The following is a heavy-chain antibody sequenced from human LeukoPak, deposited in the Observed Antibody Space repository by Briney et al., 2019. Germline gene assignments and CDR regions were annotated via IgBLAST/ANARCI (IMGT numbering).Heavy chain of an antibody. CDR3: AKDSGMARSSAYYFY. D-gene: IGHD3-22*01. Sequence: GGSLRLSCAASGFSFSRYGMNWVRQAPGKGLEWVSSISDSGSGTYYADSVKGRFTISRDNSKNTLYLQMNSLRADDTAVYYCAKDSGMARSSAYYFYCGHRSLVTVSS. CDR2: ISDSGSGT. CDR1: GFSFSRYG. J-gene: IGHJ4*01. V-gene: IGHV3-23*01.